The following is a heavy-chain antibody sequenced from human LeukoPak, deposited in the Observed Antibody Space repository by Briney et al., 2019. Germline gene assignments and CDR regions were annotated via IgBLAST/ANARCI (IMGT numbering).Heavy chain of an antibody. CDR3: AKVRPAGTPTYYYSYMDV. D-gene: IGHD6-13*01. CDR2: IRYDGSNK. J-gene: IGHJ6*03. Sequence: GGSLRLSCAASGFTFSSYGMHWVRQAPGPGLEWVAFIRYDGSNKYYADSVKGRFTISRDNSKNTLYLQMNSLRAEDTAVYYCAKVRPAGTPTYYYSYMDVWGKGTTVTISS. V-gene: IGHV3-30*02. CDR1: GFTFSSYG.